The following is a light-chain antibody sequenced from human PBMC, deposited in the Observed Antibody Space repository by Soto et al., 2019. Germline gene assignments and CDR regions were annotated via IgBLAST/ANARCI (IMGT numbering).Light chain of an antibody. CDR3: SSHTSSNTLVV. Sequence: QSALTQPASVSGSPGQSITISCTGTSSDVGGYNYVSWYQQHPGKAPKLMIYDVSNRPSGVSNRFSGSKSGNTASLTISGLQAEDEADYYCSSHTSSNTLVVFGGGTKVTVL. CDR1: SSDVGGYNY. V-gene: IGLV2-14*01. J-gene: IGLJ2*01. CDR2: DVS.